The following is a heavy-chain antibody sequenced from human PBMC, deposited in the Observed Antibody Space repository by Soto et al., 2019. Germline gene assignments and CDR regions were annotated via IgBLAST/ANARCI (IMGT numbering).Heavy chain of an antibody. D-gene: IGHD2-21*01. V-gene: IGHV3-23*01. Sequence: GGYLRLSCAASGCTFSDYAMSWVRQAPGKGLKWVSAISGSGGSTNYADSVKGRFTISRDNSKNTVYLEMNSPRAEDTAVYYCAKVLVYGDGAYYFDYWGQGTLVTVSS. J-gene: IGHJ4*01. CDR3: AKVLVYGDGAYYFDY. CDR1: GCTFSDYA. CDR2: ISGSGGST.